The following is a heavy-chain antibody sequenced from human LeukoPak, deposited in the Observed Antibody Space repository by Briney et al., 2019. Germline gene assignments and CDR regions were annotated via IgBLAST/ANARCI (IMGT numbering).Heavy chain of an antibody. Sequence: SETLSLTCTVSGGSISTYYWSWIRQPPGKGLEYIGYIYYSGSTNYNPSLKSRVTISLDTSKNQFSLKLSSVTAADTAVYYCARGPRIYSYGGRRADYWGQGTLVTVSS. CDR2: IYYSGST. V-gene: IGHV4-59*01. CDR1: GGSISTYY. CDR3: ARGPRIYSYGGRRADY. J-gene: IGHJ4*02. D-gene: IGHD5-18*01.